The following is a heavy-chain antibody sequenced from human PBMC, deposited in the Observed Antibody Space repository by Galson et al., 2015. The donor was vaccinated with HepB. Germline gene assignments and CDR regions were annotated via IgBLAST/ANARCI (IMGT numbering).Heavy chain of an antibody. CDR1: GFTFHNYW. CDR2: INEDGSEK. V-gene: IGHV3-7*03. Sequence: SLRLSCAASGFTFHNYWMSWVRQAPGKGLEWVANINEDGSEKYYVDSVKGRFTISRDNAKNSLHLQMNSLRGEDTAVYYCARRSGDPFDHWGQGTLVTVSS. CDR3: ARRSGDPFDH. D-gene: IGHD7-27*01. J-gene: IGHJ4*02.